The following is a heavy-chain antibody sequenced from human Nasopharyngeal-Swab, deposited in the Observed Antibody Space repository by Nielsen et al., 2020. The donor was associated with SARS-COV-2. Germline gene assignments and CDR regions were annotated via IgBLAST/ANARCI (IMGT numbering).Heavy chain of an antibody. D-gene: IGHD3-9*01. Sequence: ESLKISCAASGFTVSSNYMSWVRQTPGKGLEWIGYIYYSGSTNYNPSLKSRVTISVDTSKNQFSLKLSSVTAADTAVYYCARNHYDILTGYYPYYFDYWGQGTLVTVSS. CDR1: GFTVSSNY. J-gene: IGHJ4*02. CDR3: ARNHYDILTGYYPYYFDY. CDR2: IYYSGST. V-gene: IGHV4-59*02.